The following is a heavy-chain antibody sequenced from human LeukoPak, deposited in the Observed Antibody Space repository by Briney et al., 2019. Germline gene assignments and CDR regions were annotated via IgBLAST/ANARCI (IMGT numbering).Heavy chain of an antibody. D-gene: IGHD6-13*01. CDR2: IKQDGGNK. CDR1: GFTFSNYY. CDR3: ARLRPYSSGWYAYYGMDV. J-gene: IGHJ6*02. V-gene: IGHV3-7*04. Sequence: GGSLRLSCAASGFTFSNYYMSWVRQAPGKGLEWVANIKQDGGNKYYVDSVKGRFTISRDNAKNSLYLQMDSLRAEDTAVYYCARLRPYSSGWYAYYGMDVWGQGATVTVSS.